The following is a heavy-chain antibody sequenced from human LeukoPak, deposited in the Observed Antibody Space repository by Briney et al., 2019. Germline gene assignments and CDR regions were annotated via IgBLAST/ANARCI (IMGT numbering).Heavy chain of an antibody. Sequence: SETLSLTCTISGDSISSSSYYWGRIRQPPEKGVEWIGDIYYRGSTYYNPSLKSRVSISIDTSNNQFSLTLNSVTAADTALYFCARRRYYDSTGYLDWGQGTLVTVSS. CDR2: IYYRGST. D-gene: IGHD3-22*01. CDR3: ARRRYYDSTGYLD. V-gene: IGHV4-39*01. CDR1: GDSISSSSYY. J-gene: IGHJ1*01.